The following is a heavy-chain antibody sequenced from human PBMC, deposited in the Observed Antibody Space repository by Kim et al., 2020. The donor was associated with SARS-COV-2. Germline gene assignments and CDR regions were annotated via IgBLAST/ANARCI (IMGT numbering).Heavy chain of an antibody. D-gene: IGHD3-22*01. J-gene: IGHJ2*01. CDR3: ARRDRGRYFDL. Sequence: TTFTPSHKSRVTIPVYMAKNQFSLKLSSVTAADTAVYCCARRDRGRYFDLWGRGTLVTVSS. CDR2: T. V-gene: IGHV4-4*01.